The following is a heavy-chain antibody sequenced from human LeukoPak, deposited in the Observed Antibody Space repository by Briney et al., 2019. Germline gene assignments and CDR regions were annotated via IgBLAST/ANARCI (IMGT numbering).Heavy chain of an antibody. CDR2: ITPSGGDT. D-gene: IGHD2-2*01. CDR3: AKRLTAAAATYYFDS. V-gene: IGHV3-23*01. CDR1: GFTFSSYA. J-gene: IGHJ4*02. Sequence: GGSLRLSCAASGFTFSSYAMSWVRQAPGKGLEWVSSITPSGGDTFYTDSVKGRFTISRDNSRSTLYLQMNTLRAEDTAVYYCAKRLTAAAATYYFDSWGQGTLVTVSS.